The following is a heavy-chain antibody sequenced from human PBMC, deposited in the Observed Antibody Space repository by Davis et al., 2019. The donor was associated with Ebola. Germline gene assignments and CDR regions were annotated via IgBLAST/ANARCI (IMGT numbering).Heavy chain of an antibody. J-gene: IGHJ5*02. Sequence: GESLKISCAASGFTFSSYGMSWVRQAPGKGLEWVSGISGSGGRTYYADSVKGRFTISRDNSKNTLYLQINSLRAEDTAVYYCANWVLVGPTTWGQGTLVTVSS. CDR1: GFTFSSYG. V-gene: IGHV3-23*01. D-gene: IGHD1-26*01. CDR2: ISGSGGRT. CDR3: ANWVLVGPTT.